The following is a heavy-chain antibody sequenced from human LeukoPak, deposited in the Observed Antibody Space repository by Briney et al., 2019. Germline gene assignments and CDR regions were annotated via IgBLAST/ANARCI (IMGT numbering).Heavy chain of an antibody. CDR3: TRGNSIAAGAN. CDR1: GGSSRSSNYY. V-gene: IGHV4-39*07. D-gene: IGHD6-13*01. J-gene: IGHJ4*02. Sequence: SETLSLTCSVSGGSSRSSNYYWGWMRQPPGKGLEWIGSMYYSGSTYNNPSLESRVTISVDTSKNQSSLKVNSVTAADTAVYYCTRGNSIAAGANWGQGTLVTVSS. CDR2: MYYSGST.